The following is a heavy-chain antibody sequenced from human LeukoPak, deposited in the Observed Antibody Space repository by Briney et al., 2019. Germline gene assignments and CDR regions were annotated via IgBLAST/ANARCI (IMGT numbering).Heavy chain of an antibody. Sequence: GGSLRLSCAASGFTFSSSAMSWVRQAPGKGLEWVAAISDTGRLSYCADSVNGRFTISRDNSKNTLSLQMNSPRAADTAVYYCAKGGLRDGYSYAFWGQGTLITVSS. D-gene: IGHD5-24*01. V-gene: IGHV3-23*01. J-gene: IGHJ4*02. CDR3: AKGGLRDGYSYAF. CDR2: ISDTGRLS. CDR1: GFTFSSSA.